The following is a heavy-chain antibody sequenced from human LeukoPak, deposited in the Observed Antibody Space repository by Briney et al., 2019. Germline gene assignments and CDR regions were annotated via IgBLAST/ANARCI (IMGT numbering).Heavy chain of an antibody. V-gene: IGHV1-46*01. CDR1: GYTFTSYY. Sequence: GASVKVSCKASGYTFTSYYMHWARQAPGQGLEWMGIINPSGGSTNYAQKFQGRATITADESTTTAYMELSSLRSEDTAVYYCARGRRAVAGTLVYWGQGTLVTVSS. CDR3: ARGRRAVAGTLVY. D-gene: IGHD6-19*01. CDR2: INPSGGST. J-gene: IGHJ4*02.